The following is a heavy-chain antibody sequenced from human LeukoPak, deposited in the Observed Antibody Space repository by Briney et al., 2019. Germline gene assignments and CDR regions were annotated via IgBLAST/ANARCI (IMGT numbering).Heavy chain of an antibody. Sequence: KPSETLSLTCTVSGGSISSYYWSWIRQPPGKGLEWIGYIYYSGSTNYNPSLKSRVTISVDTSKNQFSLKLSSVTAADTAVYYCARGCSSTSCWDWFRFDPWGQGTLVTVSS. CDR1: GGSISSYY. V-gene: IGHV4-59*01. D-gene: IGHD2-2*01. J-gene: IGHJ5*02. CDR2: IYYSGST. CDR3: ARGCSSTSCWDWFRFDP.